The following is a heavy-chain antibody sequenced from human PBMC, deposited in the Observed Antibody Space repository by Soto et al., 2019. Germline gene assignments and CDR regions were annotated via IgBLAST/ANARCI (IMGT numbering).Heavy chain of an antibody. D-gene: IGHD3-10*01. V-gene: IGHV4-34*01. Sequence: QVHLQQWGAGLLKPSETLSLICAVYGGSFSGYYWSWIRQPPGKGLEWIGEINHSGSTNYNPSLKSRVNISVDKSKNQFSLKLSSVTAADTAVYYCASTAGILLWFGEARYYFDYWGQGTLVTV. CDR2: INHSGST. CDR1: GGSFSGYY. CDR3: ASTAGILLWFGEARYYFDY. J-gene: IGHJ4*02.